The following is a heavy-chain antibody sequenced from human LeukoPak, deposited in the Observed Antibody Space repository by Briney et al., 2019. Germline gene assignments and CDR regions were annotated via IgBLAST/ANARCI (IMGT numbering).Heavy chain of an antibody. CDR3: ARDQSTIPTATYALDV. CDR2: ISSDGSSK. D-gene: IGHD2-2*01. CDR1: GFTFSSYW. Sequence: GGSLRLSCAASGFTFSSYWMHWVRQVPGKGLVWISRISSDGSSKRYADSVKGRFTISRDNAKNTLYLQMNSLRAEDTAVYCCARDQSTIPTATYALDVWGQGTTVTVSS. V-gene: IGHV3-74*01. J-gene: IGHJ6*02.